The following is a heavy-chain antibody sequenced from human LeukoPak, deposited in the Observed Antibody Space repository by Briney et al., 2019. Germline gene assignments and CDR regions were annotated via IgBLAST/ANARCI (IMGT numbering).Heavy chain of an antibody. Sequence: GGSLRLSCAASGFTFSSYAMSWVRQAPGKGLEWVSAISGSGGSTYYADSVKGRFTISRDDSKNTAYLQMNSLKTEDTAVYYCTRWGCSGGSCYSFTDWFDPWGQGTLVTVSS. CDR1: GFTFSSYA. D-gene: IGHD2-15*01. V-gene: IGHV3-23*01. J-gene: IGHJ5*02. CDR3: TRWGCSGGSCYSFTDWFDP. CDR2: ISGSGGST.